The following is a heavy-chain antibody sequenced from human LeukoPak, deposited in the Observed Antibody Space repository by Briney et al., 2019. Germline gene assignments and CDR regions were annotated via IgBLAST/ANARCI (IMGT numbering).Heavy chain of an antibody. Sequence: ASLKVSCKASGYTFTSYGISWVRQAPGQGLEWMGWISAYNGNTKYAQKLQGRVTMTTETSTSTAYMELRSLRSDDTAVYYRARGSKYYGDYVDYWGQGTLVTVSS. CDR2: ISAYNGNT. V-gene: IGHV1-18*01. CDR3: ARGSKYYGDYVDY. D-gene: IGHD4-17*01. J-gene: IGHJ4*02. CDR1: GYTFTSYG.